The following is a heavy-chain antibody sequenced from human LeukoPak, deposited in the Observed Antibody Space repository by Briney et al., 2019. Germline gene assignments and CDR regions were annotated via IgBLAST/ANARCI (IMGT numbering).Heavy chain of an antibody. D-gene: IGHD4-17*01. CDR2: ISNSSSYI. J-gene: IGHJ5*02. CDR1: GFTFSSYS. Sequence: GVSLTLSCAASGFTFSSYSMNWVRQAPGKGLEWVSSISNSSSYIYYADSVKGRFTISRDNAKNSLYLQMNSLRAEDTAVYYCARAYDYGDLGWFDPWGQGTLVTVSS. V-gene: IGHV3-21*01. CDR3: ARAYDYGDLGWFDP.